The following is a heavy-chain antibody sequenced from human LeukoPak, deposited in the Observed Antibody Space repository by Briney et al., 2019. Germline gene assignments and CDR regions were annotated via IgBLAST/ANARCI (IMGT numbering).Heavy chain of an antibody. CDR3: ARRIYSGSYYFDF. CDR2: INPNSGGT. V-gene: IGHV1-2*02. CDR1: GYTFTDYY. J-gene: IGHJ4*02. Sequence: ASVQVSCKASGYTFTDYYMHWVRQAPGQGLEWMGWINPNSGGTNYAQQFQGRVTMTRDTSISTAYMELSRLRSDDTAVYYCARRIYSGSYYFDFWGQGTLVTVSS. D-gene: IGHD1-26*01.